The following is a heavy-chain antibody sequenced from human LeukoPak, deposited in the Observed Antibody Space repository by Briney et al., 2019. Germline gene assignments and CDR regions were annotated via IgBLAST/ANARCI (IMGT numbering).Heavy chain of an antibody. CDR1: GGSFSDYY. CDR3: ARGYRGVSFDY. D-gene: IGHD3-10*01. V-gene: IGHV4-34*01. Sequence: SETLSLTCAVYGGSFSDYYWSWIRQPPGKGLEWIGEINHSGSTNYNPSLKSRVTISVDTSKNQFSLKLSSVTAADTAVYYCARGYRGVSFDYWGQGTLVTVSS. J-gene: IGHJ4*02. CDR2: INHSGST.